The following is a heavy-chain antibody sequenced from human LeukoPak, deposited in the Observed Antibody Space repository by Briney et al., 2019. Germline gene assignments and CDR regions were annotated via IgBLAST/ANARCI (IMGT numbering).Heavy chain of an antibody. V-gene: IGHV1-8*01. CDR1: GYTFTSYD. Sequence: ASVKVSCKASGYTFTSYDINWVRQATGQGLEWMGWMNPNSGNTGYAQKFQGRVTMTRNTSISTAYMELSSLRSEDTAVYYCARRTMVRGVMIYWGQGTLVTVSS. CDR2: MNPNSGNT. CDR3: ARRTMVRGVMIY. J-gene: IGHJ4*02. D-gene: IGHD3-10*01.